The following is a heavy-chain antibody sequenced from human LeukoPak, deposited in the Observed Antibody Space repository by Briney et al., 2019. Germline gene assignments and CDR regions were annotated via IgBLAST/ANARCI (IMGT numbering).Heavy chain of an antibody. Sequence: GGSLRLSCVASGFAFSSYWMHWVRQGPGKGLVWVSRIKNDGSSTSYADSVKGRFTISRDNAKNTLYLQMNSLRAEDTAVYYCTKSDWFDPWGQGTLVTVSS. V-gene: IGHV3-74*01. CDR3: TKSDWFDP. CDR1: GFAFSSYW. J-gene: IGHJ5*02. CDR2: IKNDGSST.